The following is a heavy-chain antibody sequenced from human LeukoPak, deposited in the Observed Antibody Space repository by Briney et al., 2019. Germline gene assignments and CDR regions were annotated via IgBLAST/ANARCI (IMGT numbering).Heavy chain of an antibody. V-gene: IGHV4-34*01. CDR1: GGSLSGYY. D-gene: IGHD6-13*01. J-gene: IGHJ1*01. CDR3: ARRRQQLGYFQH. Sequence: SETLSLTCAVYGGSLSGYYWSWIRQPPGKGLEWIGEINHSGSTNYNPSLKSRVTISVDTSKNQFSLKLSSVTAADTAVYYCARRRQQLGYFQHRGQGTLVTVSS. CDR2: INHSGST.